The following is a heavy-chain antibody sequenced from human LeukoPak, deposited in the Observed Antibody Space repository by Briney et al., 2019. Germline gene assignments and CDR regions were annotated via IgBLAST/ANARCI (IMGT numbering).Heavy chain of an antibody. CDR3: ARSLISSWSSVGV. Sequence: NPSETLSLTCAVYSGSFTGYYWSWIRQPPEKGLEWIGEINDGGSTNYNPSLKSRVAISVDTSKNQFSLKLSSVTASDTAVYYCARSLISSWSSVGVWGKGTTVTVSS. CDR2: INDGGST. CDR1: SGSFTGYY. V-gene: IGHV4-34*01. J-gene: IGHJ6*04. D-gene: IGHD6-13*01.